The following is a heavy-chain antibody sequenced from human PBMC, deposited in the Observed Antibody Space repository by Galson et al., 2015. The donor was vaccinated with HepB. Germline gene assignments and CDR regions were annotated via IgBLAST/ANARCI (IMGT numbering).Heavy chain of an antibody. Sequence: SETLSLTCTVSGGSISSYYWSWIRQPPGKGLEWIGYIYYSGSTNYNPSLKSRVTISVDTSKNQFSLKLSSVTAADTAVYYCAREGGGDYCYGMDVWGQGTTVTVSS. CDR2: IYYSGST. V-gene: IGHV4-59*01. J-gene: IGHJ6*02. CDR1: GGSISSYY. CDR3: AREGGGDYCYGMDV.